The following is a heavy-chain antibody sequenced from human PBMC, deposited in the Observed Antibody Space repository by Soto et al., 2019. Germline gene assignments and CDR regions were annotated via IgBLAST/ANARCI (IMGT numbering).Heavy chain of an antibody. V-gene: IGHV4-30-2*01. CDR1: GGSLRGGGFS. CDR2: ILHTGGT. Sequence: PSEALSVPWGGSGGSLRGGGFSWSWIRQPPGKGLEWIGYILHTGGTQYNPSLKSRVSMSVDKSKNQFSLHLTSVTAADTAVYYYSRREHGEVFDYRTQG. J-gene: IGHJ4*02. CDR3: SRREHGEVFDY.